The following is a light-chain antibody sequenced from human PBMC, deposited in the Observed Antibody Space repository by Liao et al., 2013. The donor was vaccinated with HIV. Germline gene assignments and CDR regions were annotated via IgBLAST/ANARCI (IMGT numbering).Light chain of an antibody. CDR2: YDS. Sequence: SYELTQPPSVSVAPGKTARITCGGNNIGSISVHWYQQKPGQAPVLVIYYDSDRPSGIPERFSGSNSGNTATLTISRVEAGDEADYYCQVWDSSSDHRGVFGGGTKLTVL. CDR1: NIGSIS. CDR3: QVWDSSSDHRGV. J-gene: IGLJ3*02. V-gene: IGLV3-21*04.